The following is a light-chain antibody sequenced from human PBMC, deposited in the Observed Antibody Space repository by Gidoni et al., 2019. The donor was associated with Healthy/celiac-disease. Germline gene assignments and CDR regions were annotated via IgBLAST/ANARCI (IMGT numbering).Light chain of an antibody. CDR3: QQDNSYSFLA. CDR1: QSISSW. CDR2: KAS. Sequence: DIQMTQSPSTLSASVGDRVTITCRASQSISSWLAWYQQKPGKAPKLLIYKASSLESGVPSRFSGSGSGTEFTLTISSLQPDDFATYYCQQDNSYSFLAFGQGTKVEIK. J-gene: IGKJ1*01. V-gene: IGKV1-5*03.